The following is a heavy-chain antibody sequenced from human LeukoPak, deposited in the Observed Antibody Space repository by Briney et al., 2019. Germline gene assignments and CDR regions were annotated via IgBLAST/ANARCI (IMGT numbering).Heavy chain of an antibody. CDR1: GITASSFY. CDR3: ASSVTTVGAYDY. D-gene: IGHD1-1*01. V-gene: IGHV3-53*01. J-gene: IGHJ4*02. Sequence: GGSLRLSCAASGITASSFYMMWVRQAPGKGLEWVSYISNNDVTKYADSVRGRLTISRDNSKNILYLQMNSLRVEDTAMYWCASSVTTVGAYDYWGQGTLVTVSS. CDR2: ISNNDVT.